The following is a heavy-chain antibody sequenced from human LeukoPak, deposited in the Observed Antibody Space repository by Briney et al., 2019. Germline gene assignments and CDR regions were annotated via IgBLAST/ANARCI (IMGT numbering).Heavy chain of an antibody. CDR2: IIPIFGTA. CDR3: ARSGLNRNNWFDP. CDR1: GGTFSSYA. Sequence: SVTVSCKASGGTFSSYAISWVRQAPGQGLEWMGGIIPIFGTANYAQKFQGRVTITTDESTSTAYMELSSLRSEDTAVYYCARSGLNRNNWFDPWGQGTLVTVSS. D-gene: IGHD1-14*01. V-gene: IGHV1-69*05. J-gene: IGHJ5*02.